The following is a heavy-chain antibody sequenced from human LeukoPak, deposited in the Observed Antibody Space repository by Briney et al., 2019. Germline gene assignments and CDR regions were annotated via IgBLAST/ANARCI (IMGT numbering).Heavy chain of an antibody. Sequence: ASVKVSCKASGYTFTGYYMHWVRQAPGQGLEWMGRINPNSGNTGYAQKFQGRVTMTRNTSISTAYMELSSLRSEDTAVYYCARAIEYYYDSSGYWFDPWGQGTLVTVSS. CDR3: ARAIEYYYDSSGYWFDP. CDR2: INPNSGNT. V-gene: IGHV1-8*02. J-gene: IGHJ5*02. CDR1: GYTFTGYY. D-gene: IGHD3-22*01.